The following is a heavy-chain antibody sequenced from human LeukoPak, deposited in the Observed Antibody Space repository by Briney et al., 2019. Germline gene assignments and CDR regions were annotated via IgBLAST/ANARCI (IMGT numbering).Heavy chain of an antibody. Sequence: GRSLRLSCAASGFIFSNYALHWVRQAPGKGLEWVAVISYDGSNKYYADSVKGRFTISRDNAKNSLYLQMNSLRAEDTALYHCARVGYYYDSSGLLYYSDYWGQGTLVTVSS. D-gene: IGHD3-22*01. CDR3: ARVGYYYDSSGLLYYSDY. V-gene: IGHV3-30-3*01. CDR2: ISYDGSNK. J-gene: IGHJ4*02. CDR1: GFIFSNYA.